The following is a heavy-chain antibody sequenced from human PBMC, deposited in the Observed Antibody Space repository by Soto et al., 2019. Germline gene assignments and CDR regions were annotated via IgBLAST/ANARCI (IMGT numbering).Heavy chain of an antibody. D-gene: IGHD6-13*01. CDR3: ARDHRIAAAATGYYYYYYMDV. V-gene: IGHV3-64*01. CDR1: GFTFSSYA. Sequence: GGSLRLSCAASGFTFSSYAMHWVRQAPGKGLEYVSAISRNGGSTYYANFVKGRFTISRDNSKNTLYLQMGSLRAEDMAVYYCARDHRIAAAATGYYYYYYMDVWGKGTTVTVSS. J-gene: IGHJ6*03. CDR2: ISRNGGST.